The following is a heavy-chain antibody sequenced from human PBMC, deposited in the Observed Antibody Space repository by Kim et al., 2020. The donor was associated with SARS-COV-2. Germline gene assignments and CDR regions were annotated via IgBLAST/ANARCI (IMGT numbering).Heavy chain of an antibody. CDR3: ANTYSCYDNWRYYYYGMDV. J-gene: IGHJ6*02. D-gene: IGHD5-12*01. V-gene: IGHV3-23*01. Sequence: GRFTISRDNSKNTLYLQMNSLRAEDTAVYYCANTYSCYDNWRYYYYGMDVWGQGTTVTVSS.